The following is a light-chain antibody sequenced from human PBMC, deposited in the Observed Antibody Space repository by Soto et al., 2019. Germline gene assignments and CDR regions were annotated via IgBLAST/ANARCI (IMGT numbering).Light chain of an antibody. Sequence: SVRIQYTLSLSVTPGEAASISRMSSARLLHKNGYNYVDWYMQKPGQSPQLLIYLRSNRASGVRDRFSGSGSDTYFTLQISRVEADDVGVYWYMHPLENFRTFGQ. J-gene: IGKJ1*01. CDR3: MHPLENFRT. V-gene: IGKV2-28*01. CDR1: ARLLHKNGYNY. CDR2: LRS.